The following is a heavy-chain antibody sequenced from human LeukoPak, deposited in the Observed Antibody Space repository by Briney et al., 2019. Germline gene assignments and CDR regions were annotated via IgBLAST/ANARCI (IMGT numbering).Heavy chain of an antibody. CDR3: ARQAFSSSLYSFDC. CDR2: IYYSGST. J-gene: IGHJ4*02. CDR1: GGSITTYY. Sequence: PSETLSLTCTVSGGSITTYYWSWIRQPPGKGLEWIGYIYYSGSTNYNPSLKSRVTISVDTSKNQFSLKLSSVTAADTAVYYCARQAFSSSLYSFDCWGQGTLVTVSS. D-gene: IGHD6-6*01. V-gene: IGHV4-59*08.